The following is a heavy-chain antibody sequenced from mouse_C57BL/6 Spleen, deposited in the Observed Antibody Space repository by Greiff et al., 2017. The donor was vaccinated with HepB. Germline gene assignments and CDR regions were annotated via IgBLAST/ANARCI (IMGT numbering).Heavy chain of an antibody. Sequence: EVQLVESGGGLVKPGGSLKLSCAASGFTFSSYAMSWVRQTPEKRLEWVATISDGGSYNYYPDNVKGRFTISRDNAKNNLYLQMSHLKFEDTAMYYWTRGYYGSSALYFDYWGQGTTLTVSS. V-gene: IGHV5-4*01. J-gene: IGHJ2*01. CDR1: GFTFSSYA. CDR2: ISDGGSYN. D-gene: IGHD1-1*01. CDR3: TRGYYGSSALYFDY.